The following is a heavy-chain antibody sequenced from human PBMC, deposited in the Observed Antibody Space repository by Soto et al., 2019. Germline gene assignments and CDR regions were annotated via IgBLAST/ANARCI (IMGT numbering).Heavy chain of an antibody. CDR1: GFTFSNCA. J-gene: IGHJ4*02. D-gene: IGHD5-18*01. V-gene: IGHV3-23*01. CDR3: ARREAYTYGYSFGY. CDR2: IRSSGGST. Sequence: EVQLLESGGDLVQPGGSLRLSCAASGFTFSNCAMSWVRQAPGKGLEWVSVIRSSGGSTYYADSVKGRFTISRDNSKNTLYLQMNSLRAEDTAVYYCARREAYTYGYSFGYWGQGTLVTVSS.